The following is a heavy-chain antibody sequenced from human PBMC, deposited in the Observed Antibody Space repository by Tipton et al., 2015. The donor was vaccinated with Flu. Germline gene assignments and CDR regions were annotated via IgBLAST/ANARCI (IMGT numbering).Heavy chain of an antibody. V-gene: IGHV4-61*02. D-gene: IGHD1-26*01. J-gene: IGHJ3*02. CDR2: IYTNGRT. CDR1: GGSISSGSYF. Sequence: TLSLTCIVSGGSISSGSYFWSWIRQPAGKGLQWIGRIYTNGRTNYNPSLESRVSISVDTSKNEFSLSLSSVTAADTAMYYGARYRGSNARGEGNDAFDIWGQGTMVSVSS. CDR3: ARYRGSNARGEGNDAFDI.